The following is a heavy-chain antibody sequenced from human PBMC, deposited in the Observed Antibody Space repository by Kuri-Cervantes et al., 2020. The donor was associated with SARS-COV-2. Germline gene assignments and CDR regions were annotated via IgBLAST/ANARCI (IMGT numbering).Heavy chain of an antibody. V-gene: IGHV3-30*19. CDR2: ISYDGSNK. J-gene: IGHJ4*02. D-gene: IGHD5-24*01. CDR1: GFTFSSYG. Sequence: GESLKISCAASGFTFSSYGMHWVRQAPGKGLEWVAVISYDGSNKYYADSVKGRFTISRDNSKNTLYLQMNSLRAEDTAVYYCARDARWLQAFDYWGQGTLVTASS. CDR3: ARDARWLQAFDY.